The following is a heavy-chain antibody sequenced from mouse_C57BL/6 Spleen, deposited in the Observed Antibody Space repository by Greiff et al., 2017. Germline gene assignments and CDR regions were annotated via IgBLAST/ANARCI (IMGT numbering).Heavy chain of an antibody. CDR3: ARDSAGYLLFAY. CDR1: GYAFSSYW. V-gene: IGHV1-80*01. CDR2: IYPGDGDT. Sequence: QVQLQQSGAELVKPGASVKISCKASGYAFSSYWMNWVKQRPGKGLEWIGQIYPGDGDTNYNGKFKGKATLTADKSSSTAYMQLNSLTSEDYAVYCCARDSAGYLLFAYWGQGTLVTVSA. J-gene: IGHJ3*01. D-gene: IGHD3-2*02.